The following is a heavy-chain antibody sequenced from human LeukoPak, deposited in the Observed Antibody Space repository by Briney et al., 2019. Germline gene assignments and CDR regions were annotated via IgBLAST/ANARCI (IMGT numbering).Heavy chain of an antibody. J-gene: IGHJ4*02. CDR1: GGTFSSYA. Sequence: ASVKVSCKASGGTFSSYAISWVRQAPGQGLEWMGRIIPILGIANYAQKFQGRVTIAADKSTSTAYMELSSLRSEDTAVYYCATPRSCSGGSCYYPFDYWGQGTLVTVSS. V-gene: IGHV1-69*04. CDR3: ATPRSCSGGSCYYPFDY. CDR2: IIPILGIA. D-gene: IGHD2-15*01.